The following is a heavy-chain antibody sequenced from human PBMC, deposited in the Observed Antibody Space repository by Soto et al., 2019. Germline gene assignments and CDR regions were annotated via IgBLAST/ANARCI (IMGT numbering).Heavy chain of an antibody. J-gene: IGHJ4*02. CDR3: ARGAGTTAGTFEH. D-gene: IGHD6-19*01. CDR2: ISTYNGNT. Sequence: QVQLVQSGAEVKKPGASGKVSCKASGYTFTAYGINWVRQAPGQGLEWMGWISTYNGNTKYPQKFQGRVTMTKDTSTTTAYMELRSLRSDDTAVYYCARGAGTTAGTFEHWGQGTLVTVSS. CDR1: GYTFTAYG. V-gene: IGHV1-18*01.